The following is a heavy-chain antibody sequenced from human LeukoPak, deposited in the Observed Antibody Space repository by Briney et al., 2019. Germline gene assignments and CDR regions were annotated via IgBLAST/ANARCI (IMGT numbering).Heavy chain of an antibody. Sequence: PGRSLRLSCTTSGFTFGDYAMNWVRQAPGKGLEWVGFISRKAYGGTTEYAASVKGRFAISRDDSKATAYLQMNSLKTEDTAVYYCTRDPAYSSAWKTHYFDYWGQGTLVTVSS. CDR2: ISRKAYGGTT. CDR1: GFTFGDYA. D-gene: IGHD6-25*01. V-gene: IGHV3-49*04. J-gene: IGHJ4*02. CDR3: TRDPAYSSAWKTHYFDY.